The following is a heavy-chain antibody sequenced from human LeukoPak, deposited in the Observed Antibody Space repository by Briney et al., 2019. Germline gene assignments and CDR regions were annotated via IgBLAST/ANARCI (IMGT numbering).Heavy chain of an antibody. J-gene: IGHJ5*02. CDR2: MNPNSGNT. D-gene: IGHD3-16*02. V-gene: IGHV1-8*01. Sequence: GASVKVSCKASGYTFTSYDINWVRQAPGQGLEWMGWMNPNSGNTGYAQKFQGRVTMTRNTSISTAYMELSSLRSEDTAVYYCARGKTYYDYVWGSYRPNWFDPWGQGTLVTVSS. CDR3: ARGKTYYDYVWGSYRPNWFDP. CDR1: GYTFTSYD.